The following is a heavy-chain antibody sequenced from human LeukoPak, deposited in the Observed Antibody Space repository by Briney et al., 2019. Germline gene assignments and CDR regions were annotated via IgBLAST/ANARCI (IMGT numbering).Heavy chain of an antibody. D-gene: IGHD2-15*01. Sequence: ASVKVSCKASGYTSTNYDINWVRRATGQGLEWMGWMNPNSGNTGYAQKFQGRVTMTRSTSISTAYMELSSLTSEDTAVYYCARVSLGYCSGGTCYFQDHWGQGTLVTVSS. CDR2: MNPNSGNT. CDR3: ARVSLGYCSGGTCYFQDH. J-gene: IGHJ4*02. CDR1: GYTSTNYD. V-gene: IGHV1-8*01.